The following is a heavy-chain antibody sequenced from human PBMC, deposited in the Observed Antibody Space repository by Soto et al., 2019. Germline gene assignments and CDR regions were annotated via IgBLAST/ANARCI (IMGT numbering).Heavy chain of an antibody. D-gene: IGHD5-12*01. CDR3: VARGYKSTNAFDV. J-gene: IGHJ3*01. CDR1: GYSFTNYW. CDR2: IYPRASET. V-gene: IGHV5-51*01. Sequence: PGESLKISCKTSGYSFTNYWIGWVRQLPGKGLEWMAIIYPRASETIYATSFQGQVTISADKSTRTAYLQWGNLKASDTAIYYCVARGYKSTNAFDVCGQGTLVTVSS.